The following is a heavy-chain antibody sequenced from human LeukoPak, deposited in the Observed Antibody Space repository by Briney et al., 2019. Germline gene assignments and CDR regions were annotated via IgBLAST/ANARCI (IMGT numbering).Heavy chain of an antibody. CDR3: ARDVPNSNHQDAFDI. D-gene: IGHD6-13*01. Sequence: GRSLRLSCAASGFTFSTYAMHWVRQAPGKGLEWVAVIAYDGSNKYYADSVKGRFTISRDNSKNTLYLQMNSLRAEDTAVYYCARDVPNSNHQDAFDIWGQGTMVTVSS. CDR1: GFTFSTYA. J-gene: IGHJ3*02. CDR2: IAYDGSNK. V-gene: IGHV3-30-3*01.